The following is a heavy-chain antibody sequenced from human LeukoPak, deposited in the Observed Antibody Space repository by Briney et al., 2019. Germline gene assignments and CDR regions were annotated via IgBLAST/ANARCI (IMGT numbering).Heavy chain of an antibody. D-gene: IGHD6-19*01. CDR3: ARERAVAKQIDAFDI. CDR2: ISAYNDNT. J-gene: IGHJ3*02. Sequence: ASVKVSCKASGYTFTSYYMHWVRQAPGQGLEWMGWISAYNDNTNYAQKLQGRATMTTDTSTSTAYMELRSLRSDDTAVYYCARERAVAKQIDAFDIWGQGTMVTVSS. V-gene: IGHV1-18*04. CDR1: GYTFTSYY.